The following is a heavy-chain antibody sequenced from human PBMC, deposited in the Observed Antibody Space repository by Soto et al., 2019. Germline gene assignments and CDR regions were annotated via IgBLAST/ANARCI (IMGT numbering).Heavy chain of an antibody. CDR2: ISYDGSNK. CDR3: ARDLDYYFDY. J-gene: IGHJ4*02. V-gene: IGHV3-30-3*01. CDR1: GFTFSSYA. Sequence: GGSLRLSCAASGFTFSSYAMHWVRQAPGKGLEWVAVISYDGSNKYYADSVKGRFTISRDNSKNTLYLQMNSLRVEDTAVCFCARDLDYYFDYWGQGTLVTVSS.